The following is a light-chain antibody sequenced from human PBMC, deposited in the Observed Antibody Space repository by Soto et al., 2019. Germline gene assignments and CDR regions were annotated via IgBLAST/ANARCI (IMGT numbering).Light chain of an antibody. CDR2: DVN. J-gene: IGLJ1*01. CDR3: SSYTSSNTLV. Sequence: QPVLTQPASVSGSPGQSITISCTGTSSDVGGYNYVSWYQQHPGKAPKLMIYDVNNRPSGVSNRFSGSKSGNTASLTISGLQAEDEADYYCSSYTSSNTLVFGTGTKLTVL. V-gene: IGLV2-14*01. CDR1: SSDVGGYNY.